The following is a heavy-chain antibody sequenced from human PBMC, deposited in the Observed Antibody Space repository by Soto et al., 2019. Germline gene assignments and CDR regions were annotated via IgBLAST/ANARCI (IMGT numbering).Heavy chain of an antibody. D-gene: IGHD1-1*01. CDR1: GGTFSNYP. V-gene: IGHV1-69*01. J-gene: IGHJ4*02. Sequence: QVQLVQSGAEVKKPGSSVKVSCKASGGTFSNYPFTWVRQAPGQGLEWMGGIIPIFGKVTYAQRFQGRVTLSADESTSTAYMEMSSLTSEDTAVYYCARPRTVATTKGYDYWGQGTLVTVSS. CDR3: ARPRTVATTKGYDY. CDR2: IIPIFGKV.